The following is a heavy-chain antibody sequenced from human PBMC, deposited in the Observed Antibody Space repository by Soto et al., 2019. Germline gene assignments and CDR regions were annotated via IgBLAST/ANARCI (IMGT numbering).Heavy chain of an antibody. D-gene: IGHD3-16*01. Sequence: GGSLRLSCAASGFTFSSYAMSWVRQAPGKGLEWVSAISGSGGSTYYADSVKGRFTISRDNSKNTLYLQMNSLRAEDTAVYYCATLIWGSYLVTDYWGQGTLVTVSS. CDR3: ATLIWGSYLVTDY. J-gene: IGHJ4*02. CDR2: ISGSGGST. CDR1: GFTFSSYA. V-gene: IGHV3-23*01.